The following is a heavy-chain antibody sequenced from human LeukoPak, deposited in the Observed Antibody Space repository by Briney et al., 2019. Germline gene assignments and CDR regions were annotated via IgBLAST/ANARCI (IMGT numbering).Heavy chain of an antibody. CDR2: IYNSGST. CDR3: AKSWRPRRWPDSFDP. CDR1: GGSISSYY. V-gene: IGHV4-59*01. Sequence: SETLSLTCTVSGGSISSYYWSWIRQPPGKGLEWIGCIYNSGSTNHNPSLRSRVTISVDTSKNQFSLKLSSVTAADTAVYYCAKSWRPRRWPDSFDPWGQGTLVTVSS. D-gene: IGHD5-24*01. J-gene: IGHJ5*02.